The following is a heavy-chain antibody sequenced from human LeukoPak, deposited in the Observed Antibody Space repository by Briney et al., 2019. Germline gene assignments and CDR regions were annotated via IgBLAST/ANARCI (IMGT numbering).Heavy chain of an antibody. CDR2: IDPNSGGT. Sequence: ASVTVSCKASGYTFTDYYMQWVRQAPGQGREGMGWIDPNSGGTKYAQKFQGRVTMTRDTSISTAYMELSRLRSDDTAVYYCARLSTTSRYWLAAFDIWGQGTMVTVS. CDR1: GYTFTDYY. D-gene: IGHD2-8*02. V-gene: IGHV1-2*02. CDR3: ARLSTTSRYWLAAFDI. J-gene: IGHJ3*02.